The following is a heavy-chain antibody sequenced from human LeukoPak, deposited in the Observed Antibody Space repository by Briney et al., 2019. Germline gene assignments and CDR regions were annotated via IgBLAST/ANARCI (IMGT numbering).Heavy chain of an antibody. Sequence: GASVKVSCKASGYTFTDYYMHWVRQAPGQGFEWMGWINPNDGDTNYAQKFQGRVTMTRDTSISTAHMEVSRLQSDDTAVYYCARANSLYCSSSTCLFDYWGQGTLVTVSS. J-gene: IGHJ4*02. D-gene: IGHD2-2*01. CDR3: ARANSLYCSSSTCLFDY. CDR1: GYTFTDYY. V-gene: IGHV1-2*02. CDR2: INPNDGDT.